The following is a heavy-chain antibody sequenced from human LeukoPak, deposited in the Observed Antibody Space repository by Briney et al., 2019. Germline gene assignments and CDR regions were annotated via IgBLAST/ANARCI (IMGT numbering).Heavy chain of an antibody. CDR3: ARDYDFWGGYRGPYYYYGMDV. CDR2: ISAYNGNT. J-gene: IGHJ6*02. Sequence: ASVKVSCTASGYTFTSYGISWVRQAPGQGLEWMGWISAYNGNTNYAQKLQGRVTMTTDTSTSTAYMELRSLRSDDTAVYYCARDYDFWGGYRGPYYYYGMDVWGQGTTVTVSS. CDR1: GYTFTSYG. D-gene: IGHD3-3*01. V-gene: IGHV1-18*01.